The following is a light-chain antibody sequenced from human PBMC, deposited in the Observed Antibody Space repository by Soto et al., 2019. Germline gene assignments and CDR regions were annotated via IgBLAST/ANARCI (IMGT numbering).Light chain of an antibody. V-gene: IGLV2-14*01. CDR1: SGDVGGYYY. Sequence: QSALTQPASVSGSPGQSITVSCTGTSGDVGGYYYVSWYQQLPGKAPKLMISEVSNRPSGVSSRFSGSKSGNTASLTISGLQAEDEADYYCSSYTSSSTLNYVFGTGTKVTVL. CDR3: SSYTSSSTLNYV. J-gene: IGLJ1*01. CDR2: EVS.